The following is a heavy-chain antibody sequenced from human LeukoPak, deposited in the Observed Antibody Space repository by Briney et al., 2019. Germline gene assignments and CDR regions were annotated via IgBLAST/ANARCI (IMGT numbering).Heavy chain of an antibody. CDR2: INPNSGGT. V-gene: IGHV1-2*06. CDR1: GYTFTGYY. Sequence: ASVKVSCKASGYTFTGYYMHWVRQAPGQGLEWRGRINPNSGGTNYAQKFQGRVTMTRDTSISTAYMELSRLRSDDTAVYYCARVSSGWYLSGLVNFDYWGQGTLVTVSS. D-gene: IGHD6-19*01. CDR3: ARVSSGWYLSGLVNFDY. J-gene: IGHJ4*02.